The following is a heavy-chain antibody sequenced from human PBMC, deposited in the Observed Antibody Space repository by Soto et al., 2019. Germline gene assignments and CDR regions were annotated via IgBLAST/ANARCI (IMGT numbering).Heavy chain of an antibody. CDR3: ASGPGGGGY. CDR1: GFTVSNNY. CDR2: IYSGGYT. V-gene: IGHV3-53*01. J-gene: IGHJ4*02. Sequence: EVQLVESGGGLIQPGGSLRLSCAVSGFTVSNNYMSWVRQAPGKGLEGVSVIYSGGYTAYGDSVKGRFTISRDNSNNKLDLQMNTLGPTAPALFYWASGPGGGGYWGQGTLVTVSS. D-gene: IGHD3-10*01.